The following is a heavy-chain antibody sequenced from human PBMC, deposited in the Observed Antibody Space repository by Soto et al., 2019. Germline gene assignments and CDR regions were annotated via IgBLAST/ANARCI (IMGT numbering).Heavy chain of an antibody. Sequence: VGSLRLSCAASGFTFSSYGMHWVRQAPGKGLEWVAVISYDGSNKYYADSVKGRFTISRDNSKNTLYLQMNSLRAEDTAVYYCAKSPSYTYYYDSSGSPSGMDVWGQGTTVTVSS. CDR1: GFTFSSYG. J-gene: IGHJ6*02. V-gene: IGHV3-30*18. CDR2: ISYDGSNK. CDR3: AKSPSYTYYYDSSGSPSGMDV. D-gene: IGHD3-22*01.